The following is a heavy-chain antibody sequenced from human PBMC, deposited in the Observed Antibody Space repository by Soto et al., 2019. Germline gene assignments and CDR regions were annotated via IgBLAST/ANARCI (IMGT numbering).Heavy chain of an antibody. V-gene: IGHV3-74*01. CDR2: IDTSGSST. J-gene: IGHJ4*02. CDR1: GFIFTNFW. D-gene: IGHD6-13*01. CDR3: AKDSWYFDL. Sequence: PGGSLRLSCEASGFIFTNFWMHWVRQVPGKGLVWVSRIDTSGSSTSYADYVKGRFTISRDNAKNTVSLQMNSLRAEDTGVYYCAKDSWYFDLWSQGSLVTVSS.